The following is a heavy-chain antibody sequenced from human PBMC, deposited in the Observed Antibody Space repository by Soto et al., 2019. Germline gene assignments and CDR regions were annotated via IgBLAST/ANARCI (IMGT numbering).Heavy chain of an antibody. V-gene: IGHV1-18*01. J-gene: IGHJ5*02. CDR2: MNPNSGNT. CDR1: GYTFTSFD. D-gene: IGHD3-3*01. CDR3: AREIDFWSGSEDVFWGNWLDP. Sequence: ASVKVSCKASGYTFTSFDINWVRQASGQGLEWMGWMNPNSGNTIYAQKLQGRVTMTTDTSTSTAYMELRSLRSDDTAVYYCAREIDFWSGSEDVFWGNWLDPWGQGTLVTVPS.